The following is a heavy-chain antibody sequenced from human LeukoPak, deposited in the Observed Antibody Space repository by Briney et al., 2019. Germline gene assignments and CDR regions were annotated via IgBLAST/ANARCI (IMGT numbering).Heavy chain of an antibody. V-gene: IGHV3-33*01. D-gene: IGHD2-2*01. CDR1: GFTFSSYG. CDR2: IWYDGSNK. CDR3: ARGPYCSSTSCYYYYGMDV. J-gene: IGHJ6*02. Sequence: GGSLRFSCAASGFTFSSYGMHWVRQAPGKGLEWVAVIWYDGSNKYYADSVKGRFTISRDNSKNTLYLQMNSLRAEDTAVYYCARGPYCSSTSCYYYYGMDVWGQGTTVTVSS.